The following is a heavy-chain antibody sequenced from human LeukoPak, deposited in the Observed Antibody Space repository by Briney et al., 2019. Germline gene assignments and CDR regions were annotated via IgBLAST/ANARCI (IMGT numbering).Heavy chain of an antibody. Sequence: SVKVSCKASGGTFSSYAISWVRQAPGQGLEWMGGIIPIFGRANYAQNFQDRVTITTDESTSTAYMELSSLRYEDTAIYYCATSNGYNANYWGQGTLVTVSS. CDR1: GGTFSSYA. CDR2: IIPIFGRA. V-gene: IGHV1-69*05. D-gene: IGHD5-24*01. J-gene: IGHJ4*02. CDR3: ATSNGYNANY.